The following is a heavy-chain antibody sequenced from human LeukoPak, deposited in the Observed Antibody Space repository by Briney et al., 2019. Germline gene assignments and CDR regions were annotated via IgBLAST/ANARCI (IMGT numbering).Heavy chain of an antibody. CDR2: IYYSGST. J-gene: IGHJ4*02. V-gene: IGHV4-59*08. CDR1: GGSISSYY. Sequence: PSETLSLTCTVSGGSISSYYWSWIRQPPGKRLEWIGYIYYSGSTNYNPSLKSRVTISVDTSKNQFSLKLSSVTAADTAVYYCARLKAPRYYFDYWGQGTLVTVSS. CDR3: ARLKAPRYYFDY.